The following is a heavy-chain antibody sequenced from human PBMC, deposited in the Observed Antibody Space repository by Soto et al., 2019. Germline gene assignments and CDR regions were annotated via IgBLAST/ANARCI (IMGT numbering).Heavy chain of an antibody. J-gene: IGHJ6*03. D-gene: IGHD3-3*01. CDR1: GGFVSSGNYY. Sequence: SETLSLTCAVYGGFVSSGNYYWSWIRQPPGKGLEWIGYINYSGSTNYNPSLKSRVTISVDTSKNQFSLKLSSVTAADTAVYYCARHNSDVWSGSYYMDVWGKGTTVTVSS. CDR3: ARHNSDVWSGSYYMDV. CDR2: INYSGST. V-gene: IGHV4-61*01.